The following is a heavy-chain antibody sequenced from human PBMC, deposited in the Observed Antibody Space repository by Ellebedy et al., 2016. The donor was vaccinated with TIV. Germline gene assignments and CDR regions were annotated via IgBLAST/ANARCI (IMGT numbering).Heavy chain of an antibody. J-gene: IGHJ4*02. D-gene: IGHD2-8*02. CDR1: GFTFSSYA. CDR2: ISSSSSTI. V-gene: IGHV3-48*02. CDR3: ASPTGPFDY. Sequence: GESLKISXAASGFTFSSYAMSWVRQAPGKGLEWVSYISSSSSTIYYADSVKGRFTISRDNAKNSLYLQMNSLRDEDTAVYYCASPTGPFDYWGQGTLVTVSS.